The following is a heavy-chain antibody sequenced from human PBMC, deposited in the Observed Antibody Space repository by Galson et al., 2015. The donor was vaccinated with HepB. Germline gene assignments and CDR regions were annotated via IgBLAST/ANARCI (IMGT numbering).Heavy chain of an antibody. CDR3: TTDSPNYGSYWYFDL. CDR1: GFTFSNAW. CDR2: IKSKTDGGTT. Sequence: SLRLSCAASGFTFSNAWMSWVRQAPGKGLEWVGRIKSKTDGGTTDYAAPVKGRFTISRDDSKNTLYLQMNSLKTEDTAVYYCTTDSPNYGSYWYFDLWGHGTLVTVSS. V-gene: IGHV3-15*01. J-gene: IGHJ2*01. D-gene: IGHD4-17*01.